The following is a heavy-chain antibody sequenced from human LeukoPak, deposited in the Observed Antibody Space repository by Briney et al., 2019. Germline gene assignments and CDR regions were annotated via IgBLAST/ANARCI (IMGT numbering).Heavy chain of an antibody. J-gene: IGHJ3*02. Sequence: GGSLRLSCAVSGFTFNTYAMTWVRQAPGKGLEWVSRISGNGGSSNYADSVKGRFTISRDNTKNSLYLQMNSLRAEDTAVYYCAKDGGSDPDSFDIWGQGTMVTVSS. V-gene: IGHV3-23*01. D-gene: IGHD2-15*01. CDR1: GFTFNTYA. CDR2: ISGNGGSS. CDR3: AKDGGSDPDSFDI.